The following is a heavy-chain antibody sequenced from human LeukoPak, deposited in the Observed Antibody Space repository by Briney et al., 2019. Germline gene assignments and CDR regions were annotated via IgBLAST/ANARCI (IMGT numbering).Heavy chain of an antibody. D-gene: IGHD3-10*01. CDR1: GGSISSYY. CDR2: IYTSGST. J-gene: IGHJ3*02. V-gene: IGHV4-4*09. CDR3: ARSWFGELLAAFDI. Sequence: SETLSLTCTVSGGSISSYYWSWIQQPPGKGLEWIGYIYTSGSTNYNPSLKSRVTISVDTSKNQFSLKLSSVTAADTAVYYCARSWFGELLAAFDIWGQGTMVTVSS.